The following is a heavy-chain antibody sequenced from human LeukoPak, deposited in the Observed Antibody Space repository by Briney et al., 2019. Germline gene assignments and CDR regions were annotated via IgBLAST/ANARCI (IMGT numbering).Heavy chain of an antibody. CDR2: IVVGSGNT. CDR3: AADRELWPLAGMDV. D-gene: IGHD3-16*01. CDR1: GFTFTSSA. V-gene: IGHV1-58*02. Sequence: SVKVSCKASGFTFTSSAMQWVRQARGQRLEWIGWIVVGSGNTNYAQKFQERVTITRDMSTSTAYMELSSLRSEDTAVCYCAADRELWPLAGMDVWGQGTTVTVSS. J-gene: IGHJ6*02.